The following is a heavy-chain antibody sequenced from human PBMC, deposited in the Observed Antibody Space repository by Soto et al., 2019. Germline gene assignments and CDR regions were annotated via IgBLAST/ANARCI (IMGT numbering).Heavy chain of an antibody. CDR2: ISAYNGNT. D-gene: IGHD2-2*01. J-gene: IGHJ4*02. Sequence: ASVKVSCKASGYTFTSYGISWVRQAPGQGLEWMGWISAYNGNTNYAQKLQGRVTMTTDTSTSTAYMELRSLRSDDTAVYYCARRKLGYCSSTSCYAHDYWGQGTLVTVSS. CDR1: GYTFTSYG. CDR3: ARRKLGYCSSTSCYAHDY. V-gene: IGHV1-18*01.